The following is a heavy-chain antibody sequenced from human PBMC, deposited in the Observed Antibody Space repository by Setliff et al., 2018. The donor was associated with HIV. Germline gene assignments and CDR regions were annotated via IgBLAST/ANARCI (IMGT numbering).Heavy chain of an antibody. Sequence: GASVKVSCKASGYTFTSDYIHWVRQAPGQGLEWMGIINPAGNPTSYAQKFQGRLTMTRDTSTSTVYMELSSLRSEDTAVYYCARNPRIAVAGTDYYYYMDVWGKGTTVTVSS. CDR2: INPAGNPT. CDR3: ARNPRIAVAGTDYYYYMDV. CDR1: GYTFTSDY. D-gene: IGHD6-19*01. V-gene: IGHV1-46*01. J-gene: IGHJ6*03.